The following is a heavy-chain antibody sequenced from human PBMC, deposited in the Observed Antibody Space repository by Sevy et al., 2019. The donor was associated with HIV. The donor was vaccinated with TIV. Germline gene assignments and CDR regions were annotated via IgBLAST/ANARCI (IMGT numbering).Heavy chain of an antibody. CDR3: AREGGSYYFYRLNSYWAFDY. CDR1: GFTFSSYG. D-gene: IGHD1-26*01. Sequence: GGSLRLSCAASGFTFSSYGMHWVRQAPGKGLEWVAVIWYDGSKKYYADSVKGRFTISRDNSKNTLYLQMNSLRAEDTAVYYCAREGGSYYFYRLNSYWAFDYWGQGTLVTVSS. V-gene: IGHV3-33*01. J-gene: IGHJ4*02. CDR2: IWYDGSKK.